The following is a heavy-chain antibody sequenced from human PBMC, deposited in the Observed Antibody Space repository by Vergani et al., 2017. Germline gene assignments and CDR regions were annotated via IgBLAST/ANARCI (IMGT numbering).Heavy chain of an antibody. V-gene: IGHV4-34*01. J-gene: IGHJ6*02. Sequence: QVQLQESGPGLVKPSETLSLTCAVYGGSFSGYYWSWIRQPQGKGLEWIGEINHSGSTNYNPSIKSRVTISVDTSKNQFSLKLSAVTAEDTAVYYCATRRRVDVWGQGTTVTVSS. CDR3: ATRRRVDV. CDR2: INHSGST. CDR1: GGSFSGYY.